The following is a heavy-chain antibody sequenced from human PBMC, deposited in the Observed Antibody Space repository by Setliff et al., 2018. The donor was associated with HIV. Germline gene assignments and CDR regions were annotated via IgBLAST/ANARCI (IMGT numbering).Heavy chain of an antibody. CDR3: ARGGSGSPFDY. Sequence: NPSETLSLTCTVSGGSFSSGQYYWPWIRQPAGKGLEWIGHTHSSGSSRYNPSLESRVTISVDPSKNQFYLKLSSVTAADTAVYYCARGGSGSPFDYWGQGTLVTVSS. CDR2: THSSGSS. CDR1: GGSFSSGQYY. V-gene: IGHV4-61*09. J-gene: IGHJ4*02. D-gene: IGHD1-26*01.